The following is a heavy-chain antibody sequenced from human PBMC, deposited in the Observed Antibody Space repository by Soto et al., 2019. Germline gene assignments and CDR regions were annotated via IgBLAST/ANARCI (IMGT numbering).Heavy chain of an antibody. CDR1: GGSISGGGYS. CDR2: IYHSGST. D-gene: IGHD3-22*01. V-gene: IGHV4-30-2*01. Sequence: QLQLQESGSGLVKPSQTLSLTCAVSGGSISGGGYSWSWIRQPPGKGLEWIGYIYHSGSTYYNPSVESRATISVDRSKNQFSLKLSSVTAADTAVYYCARGDSSGYYYGWFDPWGQGTLVTVSS. CDR3: ARGDSSGYYYGWFDP. J-gene: IGHJ5*02.